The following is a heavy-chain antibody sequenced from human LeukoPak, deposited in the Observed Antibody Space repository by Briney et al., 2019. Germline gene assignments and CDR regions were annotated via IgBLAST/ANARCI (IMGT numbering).Heavy chain of an antibody. D-gene: IGHD6-19*01. CDR3: AREIVSAVAGNFDY. V-gene: IGHV3-48*03. J-gene: IGHJ4*02. Sequence: GGSLRLSCAASGFTFSSYEMNWVRQAPGKGLKWVSYISSSDGTRTYADSVKGRFTISRDNAKKALYLEMSSLRAEDTAVYYCAREIVSAVAGNFDYWGQGTLVTVSS. CDR1: GFTFSSYE. CDR2: ISSSDGTR.